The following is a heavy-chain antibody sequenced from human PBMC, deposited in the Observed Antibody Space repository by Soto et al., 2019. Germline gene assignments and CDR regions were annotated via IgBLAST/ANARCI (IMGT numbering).Heavy chain of an antibody. CDR3: ARDAHYTIFGVVIRGHWFDP. CDR1: GGSFIGYY. J-gene: IGHJ5*02. CDR2: INHSGST. Sequence: SETLPLTWAVDGGSFIGYYWSWISKTTGKGLEWIGEINHSGSTNYNPSLKSRVTISVDTSKNQFSLKLSSVTAADTAVYYCARDAHYTIFGVVIRGHWFDPWGQGTLVTVSS. D-gene: IGHD3-3*01. V-gene: IGHV4-34*01.